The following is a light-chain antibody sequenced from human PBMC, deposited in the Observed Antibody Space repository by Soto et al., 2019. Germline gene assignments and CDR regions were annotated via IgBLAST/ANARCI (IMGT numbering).Light chain of an antibody. J-gene: IGKJ5*01. CDR3: QQRSNWPPT. V-gene: IGKV3D-20*02. Sequence: EIVFTHSPGTLSVSPGERATLSCRATQSVSSKSLAWYQQKAGQAPRLIIYDASKRAADVPDRFSGSGSGTDFTLTISSLEPEDFAVYYCQQRSNWPPTFGQGTRLEIK. CDR2: DAS. CDR1: QSVSSK.